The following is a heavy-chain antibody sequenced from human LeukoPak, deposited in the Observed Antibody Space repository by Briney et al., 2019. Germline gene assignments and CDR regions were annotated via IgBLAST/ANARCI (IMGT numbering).Heavy chain of an antibody. D-gene: IGHD3-3*01. CDR1: GGSISSGGYS. J-gene: IGHJ6*02. CDR2: IYHSGST. V-gene: IGHV4-30-2*01. CDR3: ARGYDFWSGYGAKGYGMDV. Sequence: KSSQTLSLTCAVSGGSISSGGYSWSWIRQPPGKGLEWIGYIYHSGSTYYNPSLKSRVTISVDRSKNQFSLKLSSVTAADTAVYYCARGYDFWSGYGAKGYGMDVWGQGTTVTVSS.